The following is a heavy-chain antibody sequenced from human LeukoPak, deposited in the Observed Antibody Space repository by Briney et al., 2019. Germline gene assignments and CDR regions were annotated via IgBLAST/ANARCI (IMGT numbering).Heavy chain of an antibody. CDR3: ATLRGEDDYSNYGDWFDP. CDR2: FDPEDGET. J-gene: IGHJ5*02. CDR1: GYTLTELS. Sequence: ASVNVSCKVSGYTLTELSMHRVRQAPGKGLEWMGGFDPEDGETIYAQKFQGRVTMTEDTSTDTAYMELSSLRSEDTAVYYCATLRGEDDYSNYGDWFDPWGQGTLVTVSS. D-gene: IGHD4-11*01. V-gene: IGHV1-24*01.